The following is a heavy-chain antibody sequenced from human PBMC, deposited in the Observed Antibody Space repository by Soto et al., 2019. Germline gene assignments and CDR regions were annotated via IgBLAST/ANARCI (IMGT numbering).Heavy chain of an antibody. V-gene: IGHV3-7*05. Sequence: GGSLRLSCTAAGFIFDNYWMTWVRQAPGRGLEWVAYINGSGSPTDSVDSVKGRFTISRDNAKNSLYLQMNSLRAEDTALYYCAKARGYCSGGSSGAFDIWGQGTMVTVSS. CDR2: INGSGSPT. D-gene: IGHD2-15*01. J-gene: IGHJ3*02. CDR1: GFIFDNYW. CDR3: AKARGYCSGGSSGAFDI.